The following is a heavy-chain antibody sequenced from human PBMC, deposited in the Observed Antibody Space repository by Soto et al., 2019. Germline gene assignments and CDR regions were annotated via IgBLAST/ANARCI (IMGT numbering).Heavy chain of an antibody. CDR2: ISSGSSYI. J-gene: IGHJ6*02. V-gene: IGHV3-21*06. CDR3: ARSSGGSGKLWNYYGMDV. Sequence: GGSLRLSCAASGFTFSSYSINWVRQAPGKGLGWVSSISSGSSYIYYADSVKGRFTISRDNAKNSLYLQMNSLRAEDTAVYYCARSSGGSGKLWNYYGMDVWGQGTTVTVSS. D-gene: IGHD3-10*01. CDR1: GFTFSSYS.